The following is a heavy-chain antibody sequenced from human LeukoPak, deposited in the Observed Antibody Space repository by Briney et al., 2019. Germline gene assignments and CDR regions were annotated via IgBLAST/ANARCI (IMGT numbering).Heavy chain of an antibody. CDR3: AGTLITGGSHGRPYYFDY. V-gene: IGHV4-59*01. CDR2: IYYSGST. CDR1: GGSISSYY. J-gene: IGHJ4*02. D-gene: IGHD1-20*01. Sequence: PSETLSLTCTVSGGSISSYYWSWIRQPPGKGLEWIGYIYYSGSTNYNPSLKSRVTISVDTSKNQFSLKLSSVTAADTAVYYCAGTLITGGSHGRPYYFDYWGQGTLVTVSS.